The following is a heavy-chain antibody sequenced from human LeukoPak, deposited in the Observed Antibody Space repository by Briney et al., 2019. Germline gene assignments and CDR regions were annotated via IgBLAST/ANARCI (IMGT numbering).Heavy chain of an antibody. Sequence: GESLRLSCAASGFTFSSYGMHWVRRPPGKGLEWVAVIWYDRSNKYYADSVKGRFTISRDNSKNTLYLQMNSLRAEDTAVYYCARTWLSYYYYGMDVWGQGTTVTVSS. CDR3: ARTWLSYYYYGMDV. J-gene: IGHJ6*02. CDR2: IWYDRSNK. CDR1: GFTFSSYG. D-gene: IGHD6-19*01. V-gene: IGHV3-33*01.